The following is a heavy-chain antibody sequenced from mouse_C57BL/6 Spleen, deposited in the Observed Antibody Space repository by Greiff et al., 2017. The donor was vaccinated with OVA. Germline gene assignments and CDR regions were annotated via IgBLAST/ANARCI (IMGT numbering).Heavy chain of an antibody. CDR2: IWGVGST. V-gene: IGHV2-6*01. Sequence: VQVVESGPGLVAPSQSLSITCTVSGFSLTSYGVDWVRQSPGKGLEWLGVIWGVGSTNYNSALKSRLSISKDNSKSQVFLKMNSLQTDDTAMYYCASLPANWDGAMDYGGQGTSVTVSS. CDR3: ASLPANWDGAMDY. D-gene: IGHD4-1*01. J-gene: IGHJ4*01. CDR1: GFSLTSYG.